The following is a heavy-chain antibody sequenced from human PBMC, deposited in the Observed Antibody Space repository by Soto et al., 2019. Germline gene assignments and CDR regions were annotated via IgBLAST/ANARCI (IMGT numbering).Heavy chain of an antibody. CDR3: ARVSGSYYYGMDV. CDR2: IYHSGST. J-gene: IGHJ6*02. CDR1: GGSISSSNW. Sequence: SETRSLTCAVSGGSISSSNWWSWVRQAPGKGLEWIGEIYHSGSTNYNPSLKSRVTISVDKSKNQFSLKLSSVTAADTAVYYCARVSGSYYYGMDVWGQGTTVT. V-gene: IGHV4-4*02. D-gene: IGHD1-26*01.